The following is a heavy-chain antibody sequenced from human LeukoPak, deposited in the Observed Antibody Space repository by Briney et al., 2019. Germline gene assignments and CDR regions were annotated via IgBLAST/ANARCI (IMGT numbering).Heavy chain of an antibody. Sequence: SVKVSCKASGGTFSSYAISWVRQAPGQGLEWMGGIIPIFGTANYAQKFQGRVTITADKSTSTAYMELSSLRSEDTAVYYCARSGVGAIDAFDIWGQGTMVTVSS. CDR1: GGTFSSYA. V-gene: IGHV1-69*06. J-gene: IGHJ3*02. CDR3: ARSGVGAIDAFDI. CDR2: IIPIFGTA. D-gene: IGHD1-26*01.